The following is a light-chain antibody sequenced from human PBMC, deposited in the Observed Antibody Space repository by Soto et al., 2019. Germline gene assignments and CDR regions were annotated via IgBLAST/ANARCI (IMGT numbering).Light chain of an antibody. J-gene: IGKJ1*01. Sequence: DIVMTQSPDSLAVSLGERATINCKSSQSVLYSSNNQNYLTWYQQKLGQPPRLLIYWASTRESGVPDRFSGSGPGADFTLTINSLQAEDVPVYYCQQYYSTPWTFGQGTKVEIK. CDR1: QSVLYSSNNQNY. CDR2: WAS. V-gene: IGKV4-1*01. CDR3: QQYYSTPWT.